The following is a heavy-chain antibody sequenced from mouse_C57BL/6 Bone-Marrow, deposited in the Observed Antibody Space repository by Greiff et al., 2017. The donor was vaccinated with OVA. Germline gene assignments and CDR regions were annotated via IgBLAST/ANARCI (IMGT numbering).Heavy chain of an antibody. Sequence: QVQLQQPGAELVMPGASVKLSCKASGYTFTSYWMHWVKQRPGHGLEWIGALDPSASYTNYNQKFKGKSTLTVAKSSSTAYMQLSSLTSEDSAVYYCAREYYGSSYVNAMDYWGQGTSVTVSS. J-gene: IGHJ4*01. CDR1: GYTFTSYW. CDR2: LDPSASYT. D-gene: IGHD1-1*01. CDR3: AREYYGSSYVNAMDY. V-gene: IGHV1-69*01.